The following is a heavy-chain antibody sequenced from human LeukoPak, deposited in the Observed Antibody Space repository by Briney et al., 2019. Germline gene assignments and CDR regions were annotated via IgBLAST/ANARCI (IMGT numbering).Heavy chain of an antibody. J-gene: IGHJ4*02. Sequence: PGGSLRLSCAASGFTFSNAWMSWVRQAPGKGLEWVGRIKSKTDGGTTDYAAPVKGRLTISRDDSKNTLYLQMNSLETEDTAVYYCTTRSFVRATVQRDFDYWGQGTLVTVSS. D-gene: IGHD1-26*01. V-gene: IGHV3-15*01. CDR1: GFTFSNAW. CDR3: TTRSFVRATVQRDFDY. CDR2: IKSKTDGGTT.